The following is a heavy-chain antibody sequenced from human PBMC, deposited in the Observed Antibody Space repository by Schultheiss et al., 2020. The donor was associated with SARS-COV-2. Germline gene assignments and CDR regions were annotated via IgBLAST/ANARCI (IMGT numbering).Heavy chain of an antibody. CDR1: GGSISSSNW. D-gene: IGHD6-13*01. CDR2: INHSGST. Sequence: SETLSLTCAVSGGSISSSNWWSWVRQPPGKGLEWIGEINHSGSTNYNPSLKSRVTMSVDTSKNQFSLKLSSVTAADTAVYYCGREAPAGTADYWGQGTLVTVSS. CDR3: GREAPAGTADY. J-gene: IGHJ4*02. V-gene: IGHV4-4*02.